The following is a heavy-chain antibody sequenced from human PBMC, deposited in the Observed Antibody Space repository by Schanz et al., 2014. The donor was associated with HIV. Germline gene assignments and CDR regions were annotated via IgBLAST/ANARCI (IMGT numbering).Heavy chain of an antibody. Sequence: EVQLVESGGGLVKPGGSLRLSCAASGFSFSSYSMNWVRQVPGKGLEWVSSISTSSGYIYYADSVKGRFTISRDNSKNTLYLQMKSLRAEDTAVYYCAKDRNYYDSRYRGKGNYYYYYGMDVWGQGTTVTVSS. CDR2: ISTSSGYI. D-gene: IGHD3-22*01. J-gene: IGHJ6*02. CDR3: AKDRNYYDSRYRGKGNYYYYYGMDV. CDR1: GFSFSSYS. V-gene: IGHV3-21*01.